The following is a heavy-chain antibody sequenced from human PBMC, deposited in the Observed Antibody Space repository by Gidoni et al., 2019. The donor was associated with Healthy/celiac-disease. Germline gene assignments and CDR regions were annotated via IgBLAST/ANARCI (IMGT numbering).Heavy chain of an antibody. CDR1: GFPFSSYG. V-gene: IGHV3-33*01. CDR3: ARDPYIWGSYRLHPFDY. J-gene: IGHJ4*02. Sequence: QVQLVESGGGVVQPGRSLRLSCAASGFPFSSYGMHWVRQAPGKGLEWVAVIWYDGSNKYYADSVKGRFTISRDNSKNTLYLQMNSLRAEDTAVYYCARDPYIWGSYRLHPFDYWGQGTLVTVSS. D-gene: IGHD3-16*02. CDR2: IWYDGSNK.